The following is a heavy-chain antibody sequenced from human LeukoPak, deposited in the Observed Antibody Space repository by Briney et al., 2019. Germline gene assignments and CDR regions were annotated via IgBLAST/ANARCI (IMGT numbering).Heavy chain of an antibody. D-gene: IGHD5-24*01. Sequence: GESLKISFKGSGYRFTSYWIGWVRPMPGKGLEWMGIIYPGDSDTRYSPSFQGQVTISADKSISTAYLQWSSLKASDTAMYYCARQGSRDGYDADAFDIWGQGTMVTVSS. CDR2: IYPGDSDT. CDR3: ARQGSRDGYDADAFDI. J-gene: IGHJ3*02. CDR1: GYRFTSYW. V-gene: IGHV5-51*01.